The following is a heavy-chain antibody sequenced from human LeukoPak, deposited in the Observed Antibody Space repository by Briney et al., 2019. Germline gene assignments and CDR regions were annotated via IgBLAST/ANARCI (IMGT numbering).Heavy chain of an antibody. D-gene: IGHD1-26*01. Sequence: SETLSLTCTVSDYSISSGYYWGWIRQPPGKGLEWIGSIYHSGSTYYNPSLKSRVTISVDTSKNQFSLKLSSVTAADTAVYYCARDGVVGATPQDAFDIWGQGTMVTVSS. V-gene: IGHV4-38-2*02. J-gene: IGHJ3*02. CDR1: DYSISSGYY. CDR2: IYHSGST. CDR3: ARDGVVGATPQDAFDI.